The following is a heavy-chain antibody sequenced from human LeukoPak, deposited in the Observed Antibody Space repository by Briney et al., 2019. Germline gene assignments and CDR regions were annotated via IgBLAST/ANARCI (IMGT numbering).Heavy chain of an antibody. CDR1: GGTFSSYA. Sequence: ASVTVSCKASGGTFSSYAISWVRQAPGQGLEWMGRIIPILGISNYAQKFQGRVTITADKSTSTAYMELSSLRSEDTAVYYCARLRPGESYSSPLDYWGQGTLVTVSS. V-gene: IGHV1-69*04. J-gene: IGHJ4*02. CDR3: ARLRPGESYSSPLDY. D-gene: IGHD5-18*01. CDR2: IIPILGIS.